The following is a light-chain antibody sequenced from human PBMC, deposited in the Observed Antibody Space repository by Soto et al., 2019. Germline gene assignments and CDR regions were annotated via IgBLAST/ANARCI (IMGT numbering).Light chain of an antibody. J-gene: IGLJ1*01. CDR3: CSYAGSYTFFYV. V-gene: IGLV2-11*01. CDR2: DVS. Sequence: QSALTQPRSVSGSPGQSVTISCTGTSSDVGGYNYVSWYQQHPGKAPKLMIYDVSKRPSGVPDRFSGSKSGNTASLTISGLQAEDEADYYCCSYAGSYTFFYVFRTGTKLTVL. CDR1: SSDVGGYNY.